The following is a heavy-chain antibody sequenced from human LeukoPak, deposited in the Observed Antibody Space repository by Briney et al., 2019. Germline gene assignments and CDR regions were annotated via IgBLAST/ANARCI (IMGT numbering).Heavy chain of an antibody. D-gene: IGHD3-16*01. J-gene: IGHJ5*02. Sequence: GGSLRLSCAASGFTFSSYWMSWVRQAPGKGLEWVANIKQDGSEKYYVDFVKGRFTISRDNTKNSLYLQMNSLRAEDTAVYYCAREGGGNWFDPWGQGTLVTVSS. CDR2: IKQDGSEK. CDR1: GFTFSSYW. CDR3: AREGGGNWFDP. V-gene: IGHV3-7*03.